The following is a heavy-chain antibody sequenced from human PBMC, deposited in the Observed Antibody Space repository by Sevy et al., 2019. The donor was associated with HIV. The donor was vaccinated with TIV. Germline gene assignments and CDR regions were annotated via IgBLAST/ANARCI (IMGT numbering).Heavy chain of an antibody. V-gene: IGHV3-9*01. D-gene: IGHD1-26*01. Sequence: GGSLRLSCAASGFTFDDYAMHWVRQAPGKGLEWVSAITSNSGVKGYAGSVKGRFTISRDNAKNSLFLQMDSLRVEDTALYYCAQDFSTSGMYGNDPFDDWGQGTLVTVSS. CDR3: AQDFSTSGMYGNDPFDD. CDR2: ITSNSGVK. J-gene: IGHJ4*02. CDR1: GFTFDDYA.